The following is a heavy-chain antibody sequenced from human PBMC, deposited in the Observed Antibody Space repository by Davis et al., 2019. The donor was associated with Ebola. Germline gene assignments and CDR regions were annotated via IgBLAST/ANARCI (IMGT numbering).Heavy chain of an antibody. J-gene: IGHJ5*02. V-gene: IGHV1-3*01. D-gene: IGHD2-15*01. CDR3: ARGGPADIVVVVADTGGWFDP. CDR1: GGTFSSYA. CDR2: INAGNGNT. Sequence: AASVKVSCKASGGTFSSYAMHWVRQAPGQRLEWMGWINAGNGNTKYSQKFQGRVTITRDTSASTAYMELSSLRSEDTAVYYCARGGPADIVVVVADTGGWFDPWGQGTLVTVSS.